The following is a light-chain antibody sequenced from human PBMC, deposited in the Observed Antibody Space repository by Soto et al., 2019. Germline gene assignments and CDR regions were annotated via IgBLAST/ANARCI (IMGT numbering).Light chain of an antibody. V-gene: IGKV4-1*01. CDR2: WAS. CDR3: QQYFHAPIT. Sequence: DIVMTQSPDSLAVSLGERATINCKSSQSLFYSSNNRDYWAWYQQKPGQSPKLVMYWASSRESGVPDRFSGGGSWTDFTLTINSLQAEDVAVYYCQQYFHAPITFGQGIRLEIK. J-gene: IGKJ5*01. CDR1: QSLFYSSNNRDY.